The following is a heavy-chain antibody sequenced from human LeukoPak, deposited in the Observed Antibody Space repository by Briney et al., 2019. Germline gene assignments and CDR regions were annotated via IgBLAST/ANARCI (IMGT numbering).Heavy chain of an antibody. CDR3: ARLLWFGEKSWGAFDI. D-gene: IGHD3-10*01. J-gene: IGHJ3*02. Sequence: SQTLSLTCTVSGGSISSGSYYWSWIRQPAGKGLEWIGRIYTSGSTNYNPSLKSRVTISVDTSKNQFSLKLSSVTAADTAVYYCARLLWFGEKSWGAFDIWGQGTMVTVSS. CDR1: GGSISSGSYY. CDR2: IYTSGST. V-gene: IGHV4-61*02.